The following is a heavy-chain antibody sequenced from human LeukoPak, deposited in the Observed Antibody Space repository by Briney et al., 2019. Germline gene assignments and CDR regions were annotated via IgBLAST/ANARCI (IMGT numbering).Heavy chain of an antibody. CDR1: GFTFSSYS. J-gene: IGHJ4*02. CDR2: ISGSGGST. CDR3: AKDCSSTSCYR. D-gene: IGHD2-2*01. V-gene: IGHV3-23*01. Sequence: GGSLRLSCAAFGFTFSSYSMNWVRQAPGKGLEWVSAISGSGGSTYYADSVKGRFTISRDNSKNTLYLQMNSLRAEDTAVYYCAKDCSSTSCYRWGQGTLVTVSS.